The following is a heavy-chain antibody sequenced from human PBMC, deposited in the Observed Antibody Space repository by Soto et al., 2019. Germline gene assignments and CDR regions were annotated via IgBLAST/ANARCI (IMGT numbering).Heavy chain of an antibody. CDR3: ARGRYYDSSGYYSYGMDV. J-gene: IGHJ6*02. D-gene: IGHD3-22*01. Sequence: QVQLQESGPGLVKPSETLSLTCTVSGGSISSYYWSWIRQPPGKGLEWIGYIYYSGSTNYNPSLKSRVTISVDTSKNQFSLKLSSVTAADTAVYYCARGRYYDSSGYYSYGMDVWGQGTTVTVSS. CDR1: GGSISSYY. V-gene: IGHV4-59*01. CDR2: IYYSGST.